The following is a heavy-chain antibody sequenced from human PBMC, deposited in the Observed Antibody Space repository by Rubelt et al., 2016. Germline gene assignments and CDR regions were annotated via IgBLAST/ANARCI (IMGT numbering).Heavy chain of an antibody. V-gene: IGHV3-30*18. CDR1: GFIIDDYG. Sequence: QVQLVESGGGVVQPGRSLRLSCAASGFIIDDYGMHWVRQAPGKGLEWVAFLSYDGTDEYSVDSVKGRFTVFRDYTTNTVYMKMSSLRMEDTAGYDCAKGRIVGATELEAWGQGTLVTVSS. CDR3: AKGRIVGATELEA. J-gene: IGHJ5*02. CDR2: LSYDGTDE. D-gene: IGHD1-26*01.